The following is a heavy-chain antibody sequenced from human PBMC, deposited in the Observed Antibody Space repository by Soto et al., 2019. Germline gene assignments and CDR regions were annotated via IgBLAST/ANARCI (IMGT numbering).Heavy chain of an antibody. CDR1: GGSISSGDYY. D-gene: IGHD2-2*01. V-gene: IGHV4-30-4*01. Sequence: SETLSLTCTVSGGSISSGDYYWSWILQPPGKGLEWIGYIYYSGSTYYNPSLKSRVTISVDTSKNQFSLKLSSVTAADTAVYYCARDVRYCSSTSCTRLSMDVWGQGTTVTV. J-gene: IGHJ6*02. CDR3: ARDVRYCSSTSCTRLSMDV. CDR2: IYYSGST.